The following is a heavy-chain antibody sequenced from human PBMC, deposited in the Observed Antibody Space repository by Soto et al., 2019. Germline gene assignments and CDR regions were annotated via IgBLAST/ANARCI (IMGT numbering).Heavy chain of an antibody. CDR3: ARAVPAAMESGWFDP. CDR2: TRNKANSYTT. D-gene: IGHD2-2*01. CDR1: GFTFSDHY. Sequence: PGGSLRLSCAASGFTFSDHYMDWVRQAPGKGLEWVGRTRNKANSYTTEYAASVKGRFTISRDDSKNSLYLQMNSLKTEDTAVYYCARAVPAAMESGWFDPWGQGTLVTVSS. J-gene: IGHJ5*02. V-gene: IGHV3-72*01.